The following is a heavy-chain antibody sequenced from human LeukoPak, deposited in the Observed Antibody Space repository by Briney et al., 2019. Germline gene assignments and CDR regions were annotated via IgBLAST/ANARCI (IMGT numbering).Heavy chain of an antibody. CDR3: AGGVFEVVICGYYFDY. Sequence: SETLSLTCTVSGGSISSYYWSWIRQPPGKGLEWIGYIYYSGSTNYNPSLKSRVTISVDTSKNQFSLKLSSVTAADTAVYYCAGGVFEVVICGYYFDYWGQGTLVTVSS. CDR2: IYYSGST. V-gene: IGHV4-59*08. J-gene: IGHJ4*02. D-gene: IGHD3-3*01. CDR1: GGSISSYY.